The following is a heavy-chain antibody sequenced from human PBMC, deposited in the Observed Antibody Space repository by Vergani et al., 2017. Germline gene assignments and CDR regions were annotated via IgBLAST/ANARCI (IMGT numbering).Heavy chain of an antibody. V-gene: IGHV1-46*03. CDR3: ARVGITMIVVAPLDY. CDR1: GYTFTSYY. Sequence: QVQVVQSGAEVKKSGASVKVSCKASGYTFTSYYMHLVRQAPGQGLEWMGIINPSGGSTSYAQKFQGRVTMTRDTSTSTVYMELSSLRSEDTAVYYCARVGITMIVVAPLDYWGQGTLVTVSS. CDR2: INPSGGST. D-gene: IGHD3-22*01. J-gene: IGHJ4*02.